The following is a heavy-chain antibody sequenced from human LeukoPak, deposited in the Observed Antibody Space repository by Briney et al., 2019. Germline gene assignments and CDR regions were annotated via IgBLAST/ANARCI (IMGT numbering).Heavy chain of an antibody. Sequence: GGSLRLSCAASGFIFAGYAMSWVRQAPGKGLEWVSAISGSGSSTYYADSVKGRFTISRDNSRTTLYLQMNSLRADDTAIYYCAKDLLGYDRPFGCWGQGTLVTVSS. CDR3: AKDLLGYDRPFGC. CDR2: ISGSGSST. V-gene: IGHV3-23*01. D-gene: IGHD3-16*01. CDR1: GFIFAGYA. J-gene: IGHJ4*02.